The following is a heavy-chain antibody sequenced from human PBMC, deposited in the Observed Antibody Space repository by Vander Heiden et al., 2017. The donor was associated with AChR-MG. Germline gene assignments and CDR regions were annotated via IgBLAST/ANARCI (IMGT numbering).Heavy chain of an antibody. CDR3: TTDFSSSWYGYYYYGMDV. D-gene: IGHD6-13*01. V-gene: IGHV3-15*01. CDR1: GFTFSNAW. Sequence: EVQLVESGGGLVKPGGSLRLSCAASGFTFSNAWLRWVRQAPGKGLEWVGRIKSKTDGGTTDYAAPVKGRVTISRDDSKNTLYLQMNSLKTEDTAVYYCTTDFSSSWYGYYYYGMDVWGQGTTVTVSS. CDR2: IKSKTDGGTT. J-gene: IGHJ6*02.